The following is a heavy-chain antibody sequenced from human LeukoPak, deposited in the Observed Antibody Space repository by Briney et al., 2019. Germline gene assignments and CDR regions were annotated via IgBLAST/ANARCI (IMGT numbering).Heavy chain of an antibody. CDR1: GYTFTSYG. D-gene: IGHD2-2*02. V-gene: IGHV1-18*01. CDR2: ISAYNGNT. CDR3: ARSISIVVVPAAIDYFDY. Sequence: GVSVKVSCKASGYTFTSYGISWVRQAPGQGLEWMGWISAYNGNTNYAQKLQGRVTMTTDTSTSTAYMELRGLRSDDTAVYYCARSISIVVVPAAIDYFDYWGQGTLVTVSS. J-gene: IGHJ4*02.